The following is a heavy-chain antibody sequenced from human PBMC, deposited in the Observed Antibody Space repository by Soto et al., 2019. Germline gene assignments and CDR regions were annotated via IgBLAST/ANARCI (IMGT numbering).Heavy chain of an antibody. Sequence: PSETLSLTCAVYGGSFSGYYWTWIRQPPGEGLEWIGEITHSGSTNYNPSLKSRVTISVDTSKNQFSLELRSVTAADTAVYYCAREPQLGCSGGSCYIEYYYMDGWGKGTTVTVAS. CDR1: GGSFSGYY. CDR3: AREPQLGCSGGSCYIEYYYMDG. V-gene: IGHV4-34*01. D-gene: IGHD2-15*01. J-gene: IGHJ6*03. CDR2: ITHSGST.